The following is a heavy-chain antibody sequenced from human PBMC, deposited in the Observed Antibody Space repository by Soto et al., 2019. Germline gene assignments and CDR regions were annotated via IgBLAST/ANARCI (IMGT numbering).Heavy chain of an antibody. D-gene: IGHD6-6*01. CDR3: AREDVAGRPPTYSYHGLDV. Sequence: QVQLVESGGDMVQPGRSLRLSCAASGFTFRTSAMHWVRQAPGKGLEWVAFISYDGSHKYYADSVKGRFSIYRDNSNNSLHLKMNSPRPEEKGVYYCAREDVAGRPPTYSYHGLDVWGRGTTVTVSS. CDR1: GFTFRTSA. J-gene: IGHJ6*02. CDR2: ISYDGSHK. V-gene: IGHV3-30*03.